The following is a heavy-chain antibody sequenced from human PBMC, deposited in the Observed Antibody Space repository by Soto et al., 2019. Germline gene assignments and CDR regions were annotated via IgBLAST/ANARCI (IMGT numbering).Heavy chain of an antibody. J-gene: IGHJ4*02. D-gene: IGHD6-19*01. CDR3: ARKPQFSSGGYHFDN. CDR2: IYPGDSDT. Sequence: PGESLKISCKASGYTFTNYWIGWVRQMPKKGLEWMGIIYPGDSDTRYSPSFQGQVTISADKSISTAYLQWSSLKASDTAMYYCARKPQFSSGGYHFDNWGQGTLVTVSS. V-gene: IGHV5-51*01. CDR1: GYTFTNYW.